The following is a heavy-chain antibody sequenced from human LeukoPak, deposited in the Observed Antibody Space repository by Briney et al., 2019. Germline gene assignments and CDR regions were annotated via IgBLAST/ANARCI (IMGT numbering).Heavy chain of an antibody. CDR2: ISYDGSNK. J-gene: IGHJ4*02. CDR1: GFTFSSYA. V-gene: IGHV3-30*04. Sequence: GGSLRLSCAASGFTFSSYAMHWVRQAPGKGLEWVAVISYDGSNKYYADSVKGRFTISRDNSKNTLYLQMNSLRAEDTAVYYCAKSYGSGSYYYFDYWGQGTLVTVSS. D-gene: IGHD3-10*01. CDR3: AKSYGSGSYYYFDY.